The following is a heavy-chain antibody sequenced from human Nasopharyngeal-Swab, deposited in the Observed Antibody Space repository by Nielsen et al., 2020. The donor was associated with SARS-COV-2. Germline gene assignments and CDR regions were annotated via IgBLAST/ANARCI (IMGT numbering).Heavy chain of an antibody. CDR2: IYYSGST. CDR1: GGSISSYY. D-gene: IGHD6-6*01. Sequence: SETLSLTCTVSGGSISSYYWSWIRQPPGKGLEWIGYIYYSGSTNYNPSLKSRVTISVDTFKNQFSLKLSSVTAADTAVYYCARFTSVGDAFDIWGQGTMVTVSS. CDR3: ARFTSVGDAFDI. V-gene: IGHV4-59*01. J-gene: IGHJ3*02.